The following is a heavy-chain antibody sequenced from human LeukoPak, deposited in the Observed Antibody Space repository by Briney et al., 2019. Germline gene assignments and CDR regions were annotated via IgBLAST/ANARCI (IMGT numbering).Heavy chain of an antibody. CDR1: GFIFSSYA. D-gene: IGHD3-3*01. J-gene: IGHJ3*02. CDR3: AKELRFLEWLLWGGAFDI. Sequence: GGSLRLSCAASGFIFSSYAMSWVRQAPGKGLEWVSIISGSGNSTYYADSVKGRFTISRDNSKNTLYLQMNSLRAEDTAVYYCAKELRFLEWLLWGGAFDIWGQGTMVTVSS. CDR2: ISGSGNST. V-gene: IGHV3-23*01.